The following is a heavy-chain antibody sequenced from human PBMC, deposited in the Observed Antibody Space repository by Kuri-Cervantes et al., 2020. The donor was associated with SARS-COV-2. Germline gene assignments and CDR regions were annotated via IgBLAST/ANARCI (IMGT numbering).Heavy chain of an antibody. D-gene: IGHD2-2*01. Sequence: GSLRLSCTVSGGSINNEYYYWGWIRQPPGKGLEWIGSIYYSGSTFYNPSLRSRVTISVDRSKNQFSLKLSSVTAADTAVYYCARGRPPIYLGYCSSTSCHRYYFDYWGQGTLVTVSS. CDR2: IYYSGST. V-gene: IGHV4-39*07. J-gene: IGHJ4*02. CDR3: ARGRPPIYLGYCSSTSCHRYYFDY. CDR1: GGSINNEYYY.